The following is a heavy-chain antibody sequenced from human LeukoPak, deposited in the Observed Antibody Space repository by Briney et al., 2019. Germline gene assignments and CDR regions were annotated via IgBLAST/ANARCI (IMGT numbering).Heavy chain of an antibody. Sequence: PGGSLRLSCVTSGFTFSDFAMHWVRQAPGKGLEWVAVVSYDGTNKFYADSVKGRFTISRDNSKNTLYLQMNSLRAEDTAVYYCARWDIWGQGTKVTVSS. V-gene: IGHV3-30*03. CDR2: VSYDGTNK. CDR3: ARWDI. J-gene: IGHJ3*02. CDR1: GFTFSDFA.